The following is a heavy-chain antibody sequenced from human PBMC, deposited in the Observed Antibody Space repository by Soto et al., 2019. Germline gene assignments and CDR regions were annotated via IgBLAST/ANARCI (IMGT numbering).Heavy chain of an antibody. Sequence: ASVKVSCKASGYTFTSYGISWVRQAPGQGLEWMGWISAYNGNTNYAQKLQGRVTMTTDTSTSTAYMELRSLRSDDTAVYYCARRDDFDWSPTPYHYYGMEVWGQGTTVTVSS. J-gene: IGHJ6*02. V-gene: IGHV1-18*01. CDR2: ISAYNGNT. CDR1: GYTFTSYG. D-gene: IGHD3-9*01. CDR3: ARRDDFDWSPTPYHYYGMEV.